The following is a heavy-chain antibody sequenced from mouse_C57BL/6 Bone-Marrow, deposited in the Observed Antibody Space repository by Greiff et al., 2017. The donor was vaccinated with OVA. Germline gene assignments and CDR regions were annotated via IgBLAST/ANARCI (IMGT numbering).Heavy chain of an antibody. CDR3: TRSDDGYYRYWFAY. Sequence: VQGVESGAELVRPGASVTLSCKASGYTFTDYEMHWVKQTPVHGLEWIGALDPETGGTAYNQKFKGKAILTADKSSSTAYMELRSLTSEDSAVYYCTRSDDGYYRYWFAYWGQGTLVTVSA. CDR2: LDPETGGT. V-gene: IGHV1-15*01. J-gene: IGHJ3*01. CDR1: GYTFTDYE. D-gene: IGHD2-3*01.